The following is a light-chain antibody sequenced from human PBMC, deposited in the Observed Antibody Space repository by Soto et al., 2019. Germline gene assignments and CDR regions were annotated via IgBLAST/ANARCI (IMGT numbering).Light chain of an antibody. CDR1: QSISSY. CDR3: QQSYSTPRT. Sequence: DIQMTQSPSSLAASVGDSFTITCRASQSISSYLNWYQQKPGKAPKLLIYAASSLQSGVPSTFSGSGSGTDFTLTISSLQPEDFATYYCQQSYSTPRTFGQGTKVDIK. CDR2: AAS. V-gene: IGKV1-39*01. J-gene: IGKJ1*01.